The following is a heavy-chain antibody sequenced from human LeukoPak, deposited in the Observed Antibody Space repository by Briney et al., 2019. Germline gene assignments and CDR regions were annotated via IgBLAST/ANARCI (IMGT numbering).Heavy chain of an antibody. V-gene: IGHV1-8*01. D-gene: IGHD7-27*01. J-gene: IGHJ2*01. CDR3: AREGVEGVLAGPWYFDL. CDR2: MNPNSGNT. CDR1: GYTFTSYD. Sequence: ASVKVSCKASGYTFTSYDINWVRQATGQGLEWMGWMNPNSGNTGYAQKFQGRVTMTRNTSISTAYMELRSLRSDDTAVYYCAREGVEGVLAGPWYFDLWGRGTLVTVSS.